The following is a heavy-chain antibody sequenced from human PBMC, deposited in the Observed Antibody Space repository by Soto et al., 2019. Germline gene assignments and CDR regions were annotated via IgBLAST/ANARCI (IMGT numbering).Heavy chain of an antibody. CDR1: GRSFSGYY. D-gene: IGHD3-10*01. V-gene: IGHV4-34*01. J-gene: IGHJ6*02. Sequence: SDTLSLTCAVYGRSFSGYYWSWIRKPTGKGLEWIGEINHSGSTNYNPSLKSRVTISVDTSKNQFSLKLSSVTAADTAVYYCAREQITMVRGAMYRYYGMDVWGQGTTVT. CDR2: INHSGST. CDR3: AREQITMVRGAMYRYYGMDV.